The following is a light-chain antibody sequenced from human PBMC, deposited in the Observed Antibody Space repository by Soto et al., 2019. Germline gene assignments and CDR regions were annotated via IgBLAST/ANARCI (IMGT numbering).Light chain of an antibody. CDR1: QSVNIY. J-gene: IGKJ4*01. Sequence: EIVLTQSPATLSLSPGERATLSCRASQSVNIYLAWYQQKPGQAPRLLIYDASNRATGIPDRFSGSGSGTDFTLTISSLEPEDFVVYYCQQRGRWPPAVSFGGGTKVDIK. V-gene: IGKV3-11*01. CDR2: DAS. CDR3: QQRGRWPPAVS.